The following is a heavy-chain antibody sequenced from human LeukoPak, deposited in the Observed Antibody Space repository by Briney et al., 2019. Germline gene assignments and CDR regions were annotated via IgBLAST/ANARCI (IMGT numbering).Heavy chain of an antibody. CDR3: ARSGRGTYYYFDW. Sequence: WISGSNGKTNNAKKFQGRVTLTTDTAASTAYMELRSLRSDDTAVYYCARSGRGTYYYFDWWGQGTLVTVSS. V-gene: IGHV1-18*01. CDR2: ISGSNGKT. D-gene: IGHD1-26*01. J-gene: IGHJ4*02.